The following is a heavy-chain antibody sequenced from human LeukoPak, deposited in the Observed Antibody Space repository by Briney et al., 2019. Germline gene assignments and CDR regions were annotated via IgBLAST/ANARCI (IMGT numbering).Heavy chain of an antibody. D-gene: IGHD3-22*01. CDR1: GHTFTGYY. CDR2: INPNSGGT. V-gene: IGHV1-2*02. Sequence: ASVKVSCKASGHTFTGYYMHWVRQAPGQGLEWMGWINPNSGGTNYAQKFQGRVTMTRDTSISTAYMELSRLRPDDTAVYYCARDYYYDSTLLFDPWGQGTLVTVSS. CDR3: ARDYYYDSTLLFDP. J-gene: IGHJ5*02.